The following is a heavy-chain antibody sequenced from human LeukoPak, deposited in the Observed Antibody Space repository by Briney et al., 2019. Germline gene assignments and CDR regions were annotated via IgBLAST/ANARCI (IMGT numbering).Heavy chain of an antibody. J-gene: IGHJ4*02. V-gene: IGHV3-30-3*01. CDR1: GFTFSSYA. D-gene: IGHD5-18*01. CDR3: ARGGKQRDFDY. Sequence: GGSLRLSCAASGFTFSSYAMHWVRQAPGKGLEWVAVISYDGSNKYYADSVKGRFTISRDNSKNTLYLQMNSLRAEDTAVYYCARGGKQRDFDYWGQGTLVTVSS. CDR2: ISYDGSNK.